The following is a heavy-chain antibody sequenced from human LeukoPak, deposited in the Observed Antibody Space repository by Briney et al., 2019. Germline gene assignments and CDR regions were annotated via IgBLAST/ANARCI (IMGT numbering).Heavy chain of an antibody. V-gene: IGHV3-7*01. CDR2: IKHDGSEK. D-gene: IGHD3-16*02. J-gene: IGHJ4*02. CDR1: GFTFSIYW. Sequence: GGSLRLSCGASGFTFSIYWMTWLRQAPGKGLEWVANIKHDGSEKYYVDSVKGRFTISRDNAKNSLYPQMNSLRAEDTAVYYCARVRFAIIDAYYFDYWGQGTLVTVSS. CDR3: ARVRFAIIDAYYFDY.